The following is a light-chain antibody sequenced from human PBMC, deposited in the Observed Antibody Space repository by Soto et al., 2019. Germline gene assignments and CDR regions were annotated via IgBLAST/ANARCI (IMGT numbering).Light chain of an antibody. V-gene: IGKV1-5*01. CDR2: DAS. J-gene: IGKJ1*01. CDR1: QTISNW. Sequence: DNQMTQSPSTLSASDGDRVTISCRASQTISNWLAWYQQKPGKAPKLLIYDASSLESGVPSRFSGSGSGTDFTLTISSLQSEDFAVCYCQQYNNWPPWTFCQGTKVDIK. CDR3: QQYNNWPPWT.